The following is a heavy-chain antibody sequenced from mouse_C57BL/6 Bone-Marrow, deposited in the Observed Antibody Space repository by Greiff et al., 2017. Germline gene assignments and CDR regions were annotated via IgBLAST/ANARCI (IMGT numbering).Heavy chain of an antibody. V-gene: IGHV1-78*01. CDR1: GYTFTDHT. Sequence: QVQLQQSDAELVKPGASVKISCKVSGYTFTDHTIHWMKQRPEQGLEWIGYIYPRDGSTKYNEKFKGKATLTADKSSSTACMQLNSLTSEDSAVXFFSRGALYGSSFDYWGQGTTLTVSS. CDR2: IYPRDGST. CDR3: SRGALYGSSFDY. J-gene: IGHJ2*01. D-gene: IGHD1-1*01.